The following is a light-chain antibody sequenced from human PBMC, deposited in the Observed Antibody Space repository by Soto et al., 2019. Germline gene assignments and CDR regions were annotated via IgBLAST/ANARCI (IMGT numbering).Light chain of an antibody. CDR1: SSNIGSNY. CDR3: AAWDDSLTSDV. CDR2: RNN. V-gene: IGLV1-47*01. Sequence: SVLTQPPSASGTPGRRVTISSSGSSSNIGSNYLYWYQHLPGTATKLLIYRNNQRPSGVPDRFSCSKSGTSASLAISGLRPEDEADYYCAAWDDSLTSDVVGTRTKVTVL. J-gene: IGLJ1*01.